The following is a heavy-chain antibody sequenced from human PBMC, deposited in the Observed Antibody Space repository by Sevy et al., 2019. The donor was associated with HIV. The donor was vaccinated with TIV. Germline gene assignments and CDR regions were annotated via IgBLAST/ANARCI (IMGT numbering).Heavy chain of an antibody. CDR1: GYSISSGYY. J-gene: IGHJ4*02. V-gene: IGHV4-38-2*02. Sequence: SETLSLTCTVSGYSISSGYYWGWIRQPPGKGLEWIGSIYHSGSTYYNPSLKSRVTISVDTSKNQFSLKLGSVTAADTAVYYCARAYDYVWGFDYWGQGTLVTVSS. CDR2: IYHSGST. CDR3: ARAYDYVWGFDY. D-gene: IGHD3-16*01.